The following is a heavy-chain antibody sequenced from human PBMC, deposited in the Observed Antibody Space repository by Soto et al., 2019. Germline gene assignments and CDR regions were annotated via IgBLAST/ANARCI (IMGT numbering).Heavy chain of an antibody. Sequence: PGGSLRLSCVGSNFSFTSYVMSWVRQAPGKGLEWISAISGSASKTYYADSVKGRFTISRDNSKNILYLQVSSLRADDTAVYYCAKPTAMVQFDPWGQGTLVTVSS. V-gene: IGHV3-23*01. CDR2: ISGSASKT. CDR1: NFSFTSYV. CDR3: AKPTAMVQFDP. J-gene: IGHJ5*02. D-gene: IGHD5-18*01.